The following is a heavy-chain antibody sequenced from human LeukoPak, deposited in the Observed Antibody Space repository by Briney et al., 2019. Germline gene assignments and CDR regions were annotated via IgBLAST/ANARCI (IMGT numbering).Heavy chain of an antibody. V-gene: IGHV1-46*01. CDR3: ARDDNLAKNTMIQGY. J-gene: IGHJ4*02. D-gene: IGHD3-22*01. Sequence: GASVKDSCKASGYTFTSYYMHWVRQAPGQGLEWMGIINPSGGSTSYAQKFQGRVTITRDTSTSTVYMELSSLRSEDTAVYYCARDDNLAKNTMIQGYWGQGTLVTVSS. CDR1: GYTFTSYY. CDR2: INPSGGST.